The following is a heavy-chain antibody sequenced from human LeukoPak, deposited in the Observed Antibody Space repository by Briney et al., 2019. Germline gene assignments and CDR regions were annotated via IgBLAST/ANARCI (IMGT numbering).Heavy chain of an antibody. J-gene: IGHJ4*02. V-gene: IGHV3-48*03. CDR1: GFTFSSYK. D-gene: IGHD5-24*01. Sequence: GGSLRLSCAAPGFTFSSYKMNWVRQAPGKGLEWVSYISSSGSTIYYADSVKGRFTISRDNAKNSLYLQMNSLRAEDTAVYYCARGAVEMATIRYFAYWGQGTLVTVSS. CDR3: ARGAVEMATIRYFAY. CDR2: ISSSGSTI.